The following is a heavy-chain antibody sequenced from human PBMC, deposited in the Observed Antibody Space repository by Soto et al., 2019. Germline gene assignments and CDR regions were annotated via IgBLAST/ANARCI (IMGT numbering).Heavy chain of an antibody. J-gene: IGHJ3*02. D-gene: IGHD2-8*02. Sequence: EVHLVESGGGLVQSGGSLRLSCVASGFTFSNYWMTWVCQAPGKGLEWVANIKRDGSETYLVYSVRGRFTISRDNAKNSLYLQMNSQRAEDTAVYYCAKDDNYCAGGICYDVFNIWGQGTMVTVSS. V-gene: IGHV3-7*05. CDR3: AKDDNYCAGGICYDVFNI. CDR2: IKRDGSET. CDR1: GFTFSNYW.